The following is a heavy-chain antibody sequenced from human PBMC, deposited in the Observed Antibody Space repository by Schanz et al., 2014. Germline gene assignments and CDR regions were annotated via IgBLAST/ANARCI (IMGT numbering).Heavy chain of an antibody. CDR2: IRFDGSDK. D-gene: IGHD1-1*01. V-gene: IGHV3-30*02. CDR1: GFTFSDHF. Sequence: QVQLVESGGGLVKPGGSLRLSCAASGFTFSDHFMSWIRQAPGKGLEWVTFIRFDGSDKYYADSVKGRFSVSRDNSKNTLYLQMNSLRPDDTAVYYCAKALKPYIASRNDLDVWGHGTTVTVSS. CDR3: AKALKPYIASRNDLDV. J-gene: IGHJ6*02.